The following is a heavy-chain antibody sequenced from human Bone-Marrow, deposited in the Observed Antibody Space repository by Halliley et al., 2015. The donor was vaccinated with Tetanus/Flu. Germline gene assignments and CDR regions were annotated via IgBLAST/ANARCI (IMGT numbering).Heavy chain of an antibody. CDR3: ARGTGWLPDD. D-gene: IGHD6-19*01. J-gene: IGHJ4*02. V-gene: IGHV4-4*07. CDR1: GDSISGYY. CDR2: IYNTGNT. Sequence: TLSLTCTVSGDSISGYYCNWIRQPPGKGLEWIGRIYNTGNTNYNPSLKSRVTISVDTSKNQFSLNLNSVTAADTAVYYCARGTGWLPDDWGQGTLVTVSS.